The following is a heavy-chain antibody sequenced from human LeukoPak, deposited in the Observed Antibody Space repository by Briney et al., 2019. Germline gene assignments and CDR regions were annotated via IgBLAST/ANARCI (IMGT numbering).Heavy chain of an antibody. D-gene: IGHD1-1*01. J-gene: IGHJ4*02. CDR3: ARDGIQLPDTLDY. Sequence: GGSLRLSCAASGFAFNNYAMTWVRQAPGKGLQWVSTINGGDNGDNTYYADSVKGRFTVSRDNSKNTVYLQMNSLRVEDTAVYYCARDGIQLPDTLDYWGLGTLVTVSS. CDR1: GFAFNNYA. V-gene: IGHV3-23*01. CDR2: INGGDNGDNT.